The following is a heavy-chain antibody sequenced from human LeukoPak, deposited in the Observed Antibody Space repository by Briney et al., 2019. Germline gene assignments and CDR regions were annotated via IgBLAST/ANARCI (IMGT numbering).Heavy chain of an antibody. Sequence: SETLSLTCTVSGDSINSLDLWSWVRQPPGKGLEWIGEVYLSGTTHSNPSVKSRVTISIDGSKNQFFLNLSSVTAADTAVYYCAGLVGRYSSGLYYYYFDYWGQGTLVTVSS. CDR1: GDSINSLDL. J-gene: IGHJ4*02. CDR2: VYLSGTT. CDR3: AGLVGRYSSGLYYYYFDY. D-gene: IGHD3-22*01. V-gene: IGHV4-4*02.